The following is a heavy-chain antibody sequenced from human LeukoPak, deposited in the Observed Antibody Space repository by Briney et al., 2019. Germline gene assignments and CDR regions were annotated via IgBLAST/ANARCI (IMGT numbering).Heavy chain of an antibody. V-gene: IGHV3-23*01. J-gene: IGHJ6*02. CDR1: GFTFSSYA. CDR2: ISGSGDNT. CDR3: AKDVPVLASSNSGWSGGMDV. Sequence: PGGSLRLSCAASGFTFSSYAMSWVRQAPGKGLEWVSVISGSGDNTYYAVSVRGRFTISRDNSKNTLCLQMNSLRAEDSAVYYCAKDVPVLASSNSGWSGGMDVWGQGTTVTVSS. D-gene: IGHD6-19*01.